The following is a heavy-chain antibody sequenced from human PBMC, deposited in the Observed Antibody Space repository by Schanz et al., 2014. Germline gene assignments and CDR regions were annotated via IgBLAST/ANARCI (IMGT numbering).Heavy chain of an antibody. D-gene: IGHD3-9*01. CDR1: GFTFSSYG. CDR2: IWYDGNNK. V-gene: IGHV3-30*18. Sequence: QVQLVESGGGVGQPGRSLRLSCAASGFTFSSYGMHWVRQSPGKGLEWVAIIWYDGNNKKYADSVKGRFTISRDNSKNTVNLQMNSLRAEDTAVYYCAKHVRSLTGNDYWGQGTLVTVSS. J-gene: IGHJ4*02. CDR3: AKHVRSLTGNDY.